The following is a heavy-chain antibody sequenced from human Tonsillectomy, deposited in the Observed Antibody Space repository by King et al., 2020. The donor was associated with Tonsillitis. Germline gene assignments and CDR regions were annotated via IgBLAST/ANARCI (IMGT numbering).Heavy chain of an antibody. J-gene: IGHJ4*02. V-gene: IGHV3-30*01. CDR1: GFTLSNFA. CDR3: ARARGYSYGFDF. CDR2: ISYDGSNK. Sequence: VQLVESGGGVVQPGRSLRLSCAASGFTLSNFAMHWVRQAPGKGLEWGAVISYDGSNKFYADSVKGRFPIPRDNSKNTLWLQTNSLRAEDTAVYYCARARGYSYGFDFWGQGTLVTVSS. D-gene: IGHD5-18*01.